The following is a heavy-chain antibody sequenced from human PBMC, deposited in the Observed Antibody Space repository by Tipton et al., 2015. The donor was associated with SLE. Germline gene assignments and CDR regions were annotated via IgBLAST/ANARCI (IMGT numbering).Heavy chain of an antibody. J-gene: IGHJ4*02. CDR2: IYHSGST. D-gene: IGHD2-15*01. Sequence: TLSLTCAVSGGSISSSNWWSWVRQPPGKGLEWIGEIYHSGSTNYNPSLKSRVTISVDTSKKQFSLKLSSVTAADTAVYYCASGVIAATSDYWGQGTLVTVSS. CDR1: GGSISSSNW. V-gene: IGHV4-4*02. CDR3: ASGVIAATSDY.